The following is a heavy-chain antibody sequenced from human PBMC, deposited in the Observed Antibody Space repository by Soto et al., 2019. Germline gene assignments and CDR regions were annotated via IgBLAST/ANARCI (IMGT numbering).Heavy chain of an antibody. Sequence: QITLKESGPTLVKPTQTLTLTCSFSGFSPSTSGVGMGWIRPPPGKALEWLALVYWDDDKRYSPSLKSRLTITKDTSKNQVALTLTNMDPVDTATYYCARHTTTSGYFDYWGQGTLVTVSS. CDR3: ARHTTTSGYFDY. CDR2: VYWDDDK. CDR1: GFSPSTSGVG. V-gene: IGHV2-5*02. D-gene: IGHD4-17*01. J-gene: IGHJ4*02.